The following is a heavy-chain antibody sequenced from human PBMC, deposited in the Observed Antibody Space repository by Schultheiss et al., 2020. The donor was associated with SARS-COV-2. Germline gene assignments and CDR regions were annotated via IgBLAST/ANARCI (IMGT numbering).Heavy chain of an antibody. D-gene: IGHD3-3*01. V-gene: IGHV4-39*07. CDR2: INHSGST. CDR3: ARESKYDFWSGYQYYWYYMDV. CDR1: GFSLSTSGVG. Sequence: SGPTLVKPTQTLTLTCTFSGFSLSTSGVGVGWIRQPPGKGLEWIGEINHSGSTNYNPSLKSRVTISVDTSKNQFSLKLSSVTAADTAVYYCARESKYDFWSGYQYYWYYMDVWGKGTTVTVSS. J-gene: IGHJ6*03.